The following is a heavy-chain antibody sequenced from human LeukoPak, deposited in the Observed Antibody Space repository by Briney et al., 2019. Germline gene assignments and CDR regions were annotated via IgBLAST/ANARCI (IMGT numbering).Heavy chain of an antibody. Sequence: SETLSLTCTVSGGSVSSGSYYWSWLRQPPGKGLEWIGYIYYSESTNYNPSLKSRVTISVDTSKIQFSLKLSSVTAADTAVYYWASSRQLPTFYYYYGMDVWGKGTTVTVSS. V-gene: IGHV4-61*01. CDR3: ASSRQLPTFYYYYGMDV. CDR2: IYYSEST. J-gene: IGHJ6*04. D-gene: IGHD2-2*01. CDR1: GGSVSSGSYY.